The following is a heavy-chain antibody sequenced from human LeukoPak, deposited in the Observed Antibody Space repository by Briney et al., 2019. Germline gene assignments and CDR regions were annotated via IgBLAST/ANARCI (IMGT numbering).Heavy chain of an antibody. CDR3: ARDGDSSGWYYFDY. Sequence: GGSLRLSCAASGFTFSNYWMSWVRQAPGKGLEWVANIKQDGSEKYYVDSVKGRFTISRDNAKNSLYLQMNSLRAEDTAVYYCARDGDSSGWYYFDYWGQGTLVTVSS. D-gene: IGHD6-19*01. J-gene: IGHJ4*02. CDR1: GFTFSNYW. V-gene: IGHV3-7*01. CDR2: IKQDGSEK.